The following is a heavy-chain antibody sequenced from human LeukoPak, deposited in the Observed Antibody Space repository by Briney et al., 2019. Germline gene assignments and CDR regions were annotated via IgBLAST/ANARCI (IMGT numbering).Heavy chain of an antibody. D-gene: IGHD3-3*01. Sequence: SETLSLTCTVSGXSISSYYWSWIRQPPGKGLEWIAYIYYSGSTNYNPSLKSRVTISVDTSKNQFSLKLSSVTAADTAVYYCARDGADFWSGYYRSPFGMDVWGQGTTVTVSS. V-gene: IGHV4-59*01. CDR1: GXSISSYY. J-gene: IGHJ6*02. CDR3: ARDGADFWSGYYRSPFGMDV. CDR2: IYYSGST.